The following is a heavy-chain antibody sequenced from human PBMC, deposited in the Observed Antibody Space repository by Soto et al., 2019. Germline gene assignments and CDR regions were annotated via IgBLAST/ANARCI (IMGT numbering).Heavy chain of an antibody. D-gene: IGHD3-16*01. Sequence: SETLSLTCSVSGDSMSDYYWAWIRQTPGKELEWIGFIYYTGSTDYNPSLKSRVTISIDTSKNHFSLQMTAVTAADKAVYYGARGREIYVRGGLRYWGQGTLVTVSS. CDR3: ARGREIYVRGGLRY. J-gene: IGHJ4*02. V-gene: IGHV4-59*01. CDR1: GDSMSDYY. CDR2: IYYTGST.